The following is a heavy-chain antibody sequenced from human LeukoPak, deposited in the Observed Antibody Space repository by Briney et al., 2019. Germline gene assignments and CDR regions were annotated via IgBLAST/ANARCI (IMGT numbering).Heavy chain of an antibody. CDR3: ATARWQQLLFDY. V-gene: IGHV1-18*04. CDR2: ISAYNGNT. Sequence: ASVKVSCKASGYTFTSYGISWVRQAPGQGLEWMGWISAYNGNTNYAQKLQGRVTMTTDTSTSTAYMELSSLRSEDTAVYYCATARWQQLLFDYWGQGTLVTVSS. CDR1: GYTFTSYG. J-gene: IGHJ4*02. D-gene: IGHD6-13*01.